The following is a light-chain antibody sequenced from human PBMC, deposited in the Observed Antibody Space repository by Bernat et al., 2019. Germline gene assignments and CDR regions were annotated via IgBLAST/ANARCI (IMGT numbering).Light chain of an antibody. CDR2: GGS. Sequence: PGEPASISCRSSQSLLHTDGFTFLDWYLQKPGQSPQLLIFGGSNRASGVPDRFSGSGSDTDFTLKISKVEYEDVGGDYCMKHIARPDSVGQGTKVEIK. V-gene: IGKV2-40*01. CDR3: MKHIARPDS. CDR1: QSLLHTDGFTF. J-gene: IGKJ2*03.